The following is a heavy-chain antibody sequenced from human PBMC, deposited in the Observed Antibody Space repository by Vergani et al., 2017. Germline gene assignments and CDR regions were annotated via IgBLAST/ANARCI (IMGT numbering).Heavy chain of an antibody. V-gene: IGHV4-61*02. Sequence: QVKLQESGPGLLKPSQTLSLTCTVSGESIRSGSHYWSWIRQPAGKGPEWIGPIYTGGSTDLNPSFKSRVSISVDTSKSQLSLKLNSVTVADTAVYYCARSRPYCTSGSCPAIWGQGTLVTVSS. J-gene: IGHJ4*02. CDR1: GESIRSGSHY. D-gene: IGHD2-15*01. CDR3: ARSRPYCTSGSCPAI. CDR2: IYTGGST.